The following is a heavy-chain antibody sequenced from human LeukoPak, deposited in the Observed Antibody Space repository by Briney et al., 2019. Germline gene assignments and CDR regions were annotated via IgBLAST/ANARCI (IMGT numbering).Heavy chain of an antibody. J-gene: IGHJ4*02. CDR3: ARLYPWNDYIDY. Sequence: GSLRLSCVVSDFTFSTYWMSWVRQPPGKGLEWIGSIYYSGSTYYNPSLKSRVTISVDTSKNQFSLKLSSVTAADTAVYYCARLYPWNDYIDYWGQGTLVTVSS. CDR2: IYYSGST. V-gene: IGHV4-39*01. CDR1: DFTFSTYW. D-gene: IGHD1-1*01.